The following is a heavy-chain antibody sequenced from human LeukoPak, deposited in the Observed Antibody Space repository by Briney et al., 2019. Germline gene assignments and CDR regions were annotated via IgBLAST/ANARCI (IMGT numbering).Heavy chain of an antibody. CDR3: AREKLSFFDSSGYFDY. V-gene: IGHV3-48*03. Sequence: GGSLRLSCAASGFTFSSYEMNWVRQAPGKGLEWVSFISSSGSAIHSADSVRGRFTISRDNAKNSLYLQMSRLRAEDTAVYYCAREKLSFFDSSGYFDYWGQGTLVTVSS. CDR1: GFTFSSYE. CDR2: ISSSGSAI. J-gene: IGHJ4*02. D-gene: IGHD3-22*01.